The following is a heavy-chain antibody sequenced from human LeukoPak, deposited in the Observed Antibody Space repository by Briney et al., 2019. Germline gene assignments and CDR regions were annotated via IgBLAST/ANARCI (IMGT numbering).Heavy chain of an antibody. Sequence: GGSLRLSCAASGFTFSSYAMHWVRQAPGKGLEYVSAISSNGGSTYYANSVRGRFTISRDNSKNTLYLQMGSLRAEDMAVYYCARGQDGYNYGHYYYYMDVWGKGTTVTVSS. CDR3: ARGQDGYNYGHYYYYMDV. D-gene: IGHD5-24*01. CDR1: GFTFSSYA. CDR2: ISSNGGST. V-gene: IGHV3-64*01. J-gene: IGHJ6*03.